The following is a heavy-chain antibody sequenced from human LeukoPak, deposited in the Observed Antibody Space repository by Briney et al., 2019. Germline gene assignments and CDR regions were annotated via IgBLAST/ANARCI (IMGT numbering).Heavy chain of an antibody. CDR2: ISGYNGNT. V-gene: IGHV1-18*01. D-gene: IGHD3-3*01. CDR1: GYTFTSYG. J-gene: IGHJ3*02. Sequence: GASVKVSCKASGYTFTSYGISWVRQAPGQGLEWMGWISGYNGNTNYSQKFQGRVTITRDTSTSTAYMGLRSLRSDDTAVYYCAREWRVGPFDIWAQGTMVTVSS. CDR3: AREWRVGPFDI.